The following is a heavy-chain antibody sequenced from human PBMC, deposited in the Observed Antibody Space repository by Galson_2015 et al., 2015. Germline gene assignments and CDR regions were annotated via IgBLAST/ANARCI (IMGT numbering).Heavy chain of an antibody. V-gene: IGHV5-51*01. Sequence: QSGAEVKKPGESLKISCKGSGYNFINYWIGWVRQMPGKGLEWMGIIYPGDSDSKYSPSFQGQVTISVDKSISTAYLQRSSLKASDTATYCCARHPRAPPTCWYFCRWGRGTLVTVSS. D-gene: IGHD5-24*01. CDR1: GYNFINYW. CDR2: IYPGDSDS. J-gene: IGHJ2*01. CDR3: ARHPRAPPTCWYFCR.